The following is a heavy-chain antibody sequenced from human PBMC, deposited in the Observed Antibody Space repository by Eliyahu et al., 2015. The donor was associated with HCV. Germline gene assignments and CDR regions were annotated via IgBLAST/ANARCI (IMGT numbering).Heavy chain of an antibody. V-gene: IGHV3-49*05. Sequence: EVQLVESGGGLVKPGRSLRLSCTASGFTFGDYGMSWFRQAPGKGLEWVGFIRSKTFGGTTEHAASVKGRFTISRDDSKSIAYLQMNSLKIEDTAVYYCSRVGTLARGVLNWFDPWGQGTLVTVSS. J-gene: IGHJ5*02. CDR1: GFTFGDYG. CDR2: IRSKTFGGTT. CDR3: SRVGTLARGVLNWFDP. D-gene: IGHD3-10*01.